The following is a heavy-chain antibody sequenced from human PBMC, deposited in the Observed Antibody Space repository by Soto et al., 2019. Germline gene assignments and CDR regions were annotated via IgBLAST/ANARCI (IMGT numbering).Heavy chain of an antibody. V-gene: IGHV3-48*02. CDR1: GFTFSSYN. CDR2: ISSSSSTI. D-gene: IGHD1-26*01. Sequence: EVRLVESGGGLVQSGGSLRLSCEASGFTFSSYNLNWVRQAPGKGLEWVSYISSSSSTIYYADSVKGRFTISRDNAKNSLYLQMNSLRDEDTAVYYCARAPGESGSYYGFFDYWGQGTLVTVSS. J-gene: IGHJ4*02. CDR3: ARAPGESGSYYGFFDY.